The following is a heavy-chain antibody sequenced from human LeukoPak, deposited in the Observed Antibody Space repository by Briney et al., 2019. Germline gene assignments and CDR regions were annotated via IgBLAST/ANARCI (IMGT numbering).Heavy chain of an antibody. V-gene: IGHV4-39*02. CDR2: IYYSGST. Sequence: SETLSLTCTVSGGSISSSSYYWGWIRQPPGKGLEWIGSIYYSGSTYYNPSLKSRVTISVDTSKNQFSLKLSSVTAADAAVYYCARDGYSDWGQGTLVTVSS. J-gene: IGHJ4*02. CDR1: GGSISSSSYY. D-gene: IGHD5-24*01. CDR3: ARDGYSD.